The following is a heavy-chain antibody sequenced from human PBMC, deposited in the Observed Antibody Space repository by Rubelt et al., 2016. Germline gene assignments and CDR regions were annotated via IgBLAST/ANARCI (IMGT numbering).Heavy chain of an antibody. V-gene: IGHV1-18*01. J-gene: IGHJ6*02. D-gene: IGHD1-26*01. CDR2: ISAYNGHT. Sequence: QVQLVQSGAEVKKPGASVQVSCKASGYTFTSYGINWVRQATGHGLEWMGWISAYNGHTNCAQNLQGRVTMTTDTTTTTAYMELRSLRSDDTAVYFCARDPSGGYGMDVWGQGTTVTVSS. CDR3: ARDPSGGYGMDV. CDR1: GYTFTSYG.